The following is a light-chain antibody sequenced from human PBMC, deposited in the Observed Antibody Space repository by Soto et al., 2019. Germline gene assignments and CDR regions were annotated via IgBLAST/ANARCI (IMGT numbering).Light chain of an antibody. CDR1: QSVSSY. CDR3: QQRSNRPLT. Sequence: EIVLTQSPATLSFSPGERASLSCRASQSVSSYLAWYQQKPGQAPMLLIYDTSIRASGIPARFSGSGSGTDFTLAISSLDPEDFAVYYCQQRSNRPLTFGQGTRLEIK. V-gene: IGKV3-11*01. CDR2: DTS. J-gene: IGKJ5*01.